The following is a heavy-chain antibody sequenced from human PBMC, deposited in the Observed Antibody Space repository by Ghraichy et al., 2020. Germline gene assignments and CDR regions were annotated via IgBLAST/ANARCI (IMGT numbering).Heavy chain of an antibody. J-gene: IGHJ4*02. D-gene: IGHD7-27*01. CDR1: GFTFSSYS. Sequence: GGSLRLSCAASGFTFSSYSMNWVRQAPGKGLEWVSSISSSSSYIYYADSVKGRFTISRDNAKNSLYLQMNRLRAEDTAVYYCARANWGRHFDYWGQGTLVTVSS. CDR3: ARANWGRHFDY. CDR2: ISSSSSYI. V-gene: IGHV3-21*01.